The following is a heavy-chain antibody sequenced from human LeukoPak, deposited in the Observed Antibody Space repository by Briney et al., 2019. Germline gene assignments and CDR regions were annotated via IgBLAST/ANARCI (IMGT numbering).Heavy chain of an antibody. CDR2: IIPIFGTA. J-gene: IGHJ5*02. Sequence: ASVTVSCKASGGTFLSYAISWVRQAPGQGLEWMGGIIPIFGTANYAQKFQGRVTITADESTSTAYMELSSLRSDDTAVYYCARGSGVGDFLRWFDPWGNGTLFSVS. D-gene: IGHD4-17*01. CDR1: GGTFLSYA. CDR3: ARGSGVGDFLRWFDP. V-gene: IGHV1-69*13.